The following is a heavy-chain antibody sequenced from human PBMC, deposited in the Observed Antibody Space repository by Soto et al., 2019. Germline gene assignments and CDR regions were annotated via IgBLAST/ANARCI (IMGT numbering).Heavy chain of an antibody. CDR3: AFVEWLHLWKYDY. CDR2: INAGNGNT. J-gene: IGHJ4*02. V-gene: IGHV1-3*01. CDR1: GYTFTSYA. Sequence: ASLKVSCKASGYTFTSYAMHWVRQAPGQRLEWMGWINAGNGNTKYSQKFQGRVTITRDTSASTACMELSSLRSEDTAVYYCAFVEWLHLWKYDYWGQGTLVTVSS. D-gene: IGHD3-3*01.